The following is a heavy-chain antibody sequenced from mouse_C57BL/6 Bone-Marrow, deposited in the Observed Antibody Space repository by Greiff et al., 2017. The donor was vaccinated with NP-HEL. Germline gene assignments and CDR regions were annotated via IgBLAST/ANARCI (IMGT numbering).Heavy chain of an antibody. CDR1: GFTFSDYY. J-gene: IGHJ2*01. CDR3: ARDSYGAYYFDY. CDR2: INYDGSST. V-gene: IGHV5-16*01. Sequence: EVKLVESEGGLVQPGSSMKLSCTASGFTFSDYYMAWVRQVPEKGLEWVANINYDGSSTYYLDSLKSRFIISRDNAKNILYLQMSSLKSEDTATYYCARDSYGAYYFDYWGQGTTLTVSS. D-gene: IGHD1-1*01.